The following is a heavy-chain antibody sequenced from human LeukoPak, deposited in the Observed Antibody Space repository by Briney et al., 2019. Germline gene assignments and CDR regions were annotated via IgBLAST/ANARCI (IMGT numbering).Heavy chain of an antibody. CDR2: TYYRSKWYN. CDR3: ARDRPTLWFGEFGGLGY. V-gene: IGHV6-1*01. CDR1: GDSVSSNSAA. D-gene: IGHD3-10*01. Sequence: SQTLSLTCAISGDSVSSNSAAWNWIRRSPSRGLEWLGRTYYRSKWYNDYAVSVKSRITINPDTSKNQFSLQLNSVTPEDTAVYYCARDRPTLWFGEFGGLGYWGQGTLVTVSS. J-gene: IGHJ4*02.